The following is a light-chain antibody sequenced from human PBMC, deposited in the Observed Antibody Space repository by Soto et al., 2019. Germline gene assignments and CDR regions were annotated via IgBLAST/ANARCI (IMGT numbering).Light chain of an antibody. Sequence: DIQMTQSPSSLSASVADRVTITCRASQNIVGYLSWYGQTPGKAPKLLIYAASSLRRGVPSRFSGSGSGTEFNVPISSRQPDDFATYYCQQSYTPPLTFGPGTHVDI. CDR3: QQSYTPPLT. CDR1: QNIVGY. J-gene: IGKJ3*01. CDR2: AAS. V-gene: IGKV1-39*01.